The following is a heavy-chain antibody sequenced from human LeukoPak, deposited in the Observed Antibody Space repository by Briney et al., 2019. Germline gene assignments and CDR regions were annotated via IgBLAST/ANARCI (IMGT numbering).Heavy chain of an antibody. Sequence: GGSLRLSCAASGFTVSSNYMSWVRQAPGKGLEWVSVIYSGGSTYYADSVKGRFTISRDNSKNTLYLQMNSLRAEDTAVYYCARDGGYGDPAGLDYWGQGTLVAVSS. D-gene: IGHD4-17*01. J-gene: IGHJ4*02. V-gene: IGHV3-66*01. CDR1: GFTVSSNY. CDR3: ARDGGYGDPAGLDY. CDR2: IYSGGST.